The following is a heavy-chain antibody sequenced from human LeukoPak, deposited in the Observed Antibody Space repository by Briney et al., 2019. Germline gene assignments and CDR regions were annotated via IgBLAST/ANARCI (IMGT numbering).Heavy chain of an antibody. V-gene: IGHV1-18*01. J-gene: IGHJ4*02. CDR1: GYTFTSYG. Sequence: ASVKVSCKASGYTFTSYGISWVRQAPGQGLEWMGWISAYNANTKYAQKLQGRVSMTTDTSTSTAYMELRSLRSDVTAVYYCARGPYCSGGSCYSQYFDYWGQGTLVTVSS. D-gene: IGHD2-15*01. CDR2: ISAYNANT. CDR3: ARGPYCSGGSCYSQYFDY.